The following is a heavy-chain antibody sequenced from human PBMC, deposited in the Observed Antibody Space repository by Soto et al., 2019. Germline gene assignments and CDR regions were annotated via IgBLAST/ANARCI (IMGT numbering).Heavy chain of an antibody. V-gene: IGHV1-3*01. CDR1: GYTFTAYP. D-gene: IGHD3-10*01. J-gene: IGHJ4*02. CDR3: AKKDYYAAGVYHFDH. CDR2: INAAHGEI. Sequence: QVQLVQSGAEVKKPGASVKVSCRASGYTFTAYPLHWVRQAPGQRLEWMGWINAAHGEIGYSREFQGRVTITRDTSARTVYMELSGLTSEDTAVYYCAKKDYYAAGVYHFDHWGQGTLVTVSS.